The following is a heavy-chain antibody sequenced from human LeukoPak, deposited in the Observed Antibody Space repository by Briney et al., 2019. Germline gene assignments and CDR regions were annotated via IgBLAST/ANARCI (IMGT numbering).Heavy chain of an antibody. Sequence: SETLSLTCRVSADSLSNYYWRWLRQPPGKGLEWIAYISYSGDTNYDTSLKSRVTISIDTSTTQFSLELSSVTAVDTAVYYCASTQPRYSTDWPVFDNWGQGILVTVSS. CDR3: ASTQPRYSTDWPVFDN. CDR2: ISYSGDT. CDR1: ADSLSNYY. V-gene: IGHV4-59*08. D-gene: IGHD6-13*01. J-gene: IGHJ4*02.